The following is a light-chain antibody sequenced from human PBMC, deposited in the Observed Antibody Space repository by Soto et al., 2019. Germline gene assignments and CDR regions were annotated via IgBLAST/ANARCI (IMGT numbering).Light chain of an antibody. Sequence: QSALTQPASVSGSPGQSITVSCTGTSSDVGGYGYVSWYQQHPGKAPKLMIYEVINRPSGVSNRFSGSKSGNTASLTISGLQAEDEADYHCSSYTTSSTYVFGTGTKVTVL. J-gene: IGLJ1*01. CDR1: SSDVGGYGY. CDR2: EVI. V-gene: IGLV2-14*01. CDR3: SSYTTSSTYV.